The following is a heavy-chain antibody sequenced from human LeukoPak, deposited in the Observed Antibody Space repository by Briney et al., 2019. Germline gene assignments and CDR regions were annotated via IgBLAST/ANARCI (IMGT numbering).Heavy chain of an antibody. J-gene: IGHJ4*01. Sequence: GGSLRLSCAASGFTFSNHWMHWVRQIPGKGLVWVSRIDGGGSSTSYADSVRGRFSISRDNGKSTLYLQMNSLKVEDTAVYYCARGPGSSGGAFVGDYWGHGTLVTVSS. CDR3: ARGPGSSGGAFVGDY. V-gene: IGHV3-74*01. D-gene: IGHD3-22*01. CDR1: GFTFSNHW. CDR2: IDGGGSST.